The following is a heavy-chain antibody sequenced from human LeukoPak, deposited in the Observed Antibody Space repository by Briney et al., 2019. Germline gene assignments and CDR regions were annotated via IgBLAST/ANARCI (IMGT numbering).Heavy chain of an antibody. V-gene: IGHV3-21*01. CDR2: ISSGSSDI. Sequence: AGGSLRLSCAASRFIFSINSANWVRQAPGEGLEWGSSISSGSSDIYYARSVKCRFTNSRDNAKNSLYLQMNSLRAEDTAVYYCARDLGFDYWGQGTLVTVSS. CDR3: ARDLGFDY. J-gene: IGHJ4*02. CDR1: RFIFSINS.